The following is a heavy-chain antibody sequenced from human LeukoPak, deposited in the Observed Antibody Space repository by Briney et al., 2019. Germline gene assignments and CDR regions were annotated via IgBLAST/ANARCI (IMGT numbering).Heavy chain of an antibody. CDR3: ARILGGGSGRFDP. CDR1: GFTFSSYE. D-gene: IGHD2-15*01. J-gene: IGHJ5*02. Sequence: QAGGSLRLSCAASGFTFSSYEMNWVRQAPGKGLEWVSYISSSGTTIYYADSVKGRFTISRDNARNSLYLQMNSLRAEETAIYYCARILGGGSGRFDPWGQGTLVTVSS. CDR2: ISSSGTTI. V-gene: IGHV3-48*03.